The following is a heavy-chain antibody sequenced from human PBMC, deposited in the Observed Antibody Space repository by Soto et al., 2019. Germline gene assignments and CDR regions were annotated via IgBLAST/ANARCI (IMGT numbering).Heavy chain of an antibody. D-gene: IGHD3-10*01. V-gene: IGHV1-3*01. CDR3: ARDFSWFGELFATDY. CDR1: GYTFTSYA. Sequence: QVQLVQSGAEVKKPGASVKVSCQASGYTFTSYAMHWVRQAPGQSPERMGWINAGNGNTKSSQKLQGRVTITRDTSASTAYMELSSLISEDTAVYYCARDFSWFGELFATDYWGQGTLVTVSS. CDR2: INAGNGNT. J-gene: IGHJ4*02.